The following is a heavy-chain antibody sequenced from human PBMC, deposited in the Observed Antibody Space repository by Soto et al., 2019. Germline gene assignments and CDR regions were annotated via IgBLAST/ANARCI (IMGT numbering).Heavy chain of an antibody. Sequence: EVQLVESGGGLIQPGGSLRLSCAASGFTVSTNYMSWVRQAPGKGLEWVSVIYSGSSTYYADSVKGRFTISRDNSRNTLFLQMNSLRAEDTAIYYCVREVSAFDIWGKGTMVTVSS. CDR3: VREVSAFDI. CDR2: IYSGSST. J-gene: IGHJ3*02. V-gene: IGHV3-53*01. CDR1: GFTVSTNY.